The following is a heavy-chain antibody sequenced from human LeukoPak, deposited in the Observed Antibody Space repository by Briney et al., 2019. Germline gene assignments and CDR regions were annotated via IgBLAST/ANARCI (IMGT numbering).Heavy chain of an antibody. V-gene: IGHV3-74*01. Sequence: GSLRLSCAASGFTFISYRMHWVRQAPGKGLLWVSRINGDGSGINYADSAKGRFTVSRDNAKNTLYLQMNSLRDEDTAVYYCVTGLDSRGNSWGQGTLVTVSS. CDR1: GFTFISYR. CDR3: VTGLDSRGNS. J-gene: IGHJ4*02. CDR2: INGDGSGI. D-gene: IGHD1-26*01.